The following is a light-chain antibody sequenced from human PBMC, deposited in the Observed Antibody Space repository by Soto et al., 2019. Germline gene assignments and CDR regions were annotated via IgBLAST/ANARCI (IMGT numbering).Light chain of an antibody. Sequence: EIVLTQAPGTLSLSPGDRATLSCRASQTLINTYLAWYPQRPGLAPRLLIYDASTRAPGIPDRFSGSGSGTDFTLTISRLEPEDFAVYYCQQYTSSPALTFGGGTRVDIK. V-gene: IGKV3-20*01. CDR1: QTLINTY. J-gene: IGKJ4*01. CDR3: QQYTSSPALT. CDR2: DAS.